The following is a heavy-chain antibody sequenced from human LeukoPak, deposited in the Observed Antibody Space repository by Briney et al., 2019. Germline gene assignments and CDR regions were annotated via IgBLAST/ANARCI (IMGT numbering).Heavy chain of an antibody. D-gene: IGHD6-19*01. CDR2: ISSRGDST. CDR3: VKGPRPDITVAHTVEN. V-gene: IGHV3-23*01. CDR1: GLIFSNYA. J-gene: IGHJ4*02. Sequence: GGSLILSCAASGLIFSNYAMSWVRQVPGRGLEWVSTISSRGDSTYAADSVKGRFTISRDNSKNSLYLQMNTVRAEDTAVYYCVKGPRPDITVAHTVENWGQGTLVTVSS.